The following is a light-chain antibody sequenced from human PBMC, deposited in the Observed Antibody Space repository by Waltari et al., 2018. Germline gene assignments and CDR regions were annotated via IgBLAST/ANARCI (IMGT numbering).Light chain of an antibody. J-gene: IGLJ2*01. CDR1: NSDIGNFNS. V-gene: IGLV2-14*01. CDR3: SSFIISHVV. CDR2: EVT. Sequence: QSALTQPASVSGSPGQSITISCTRTNSDIGNFNSVSWCQQHPGKAPKLMIYEVTNRPSGVSNRFSGSKSGDTASLTISGLQAEDEADYYCSSFIISHVVFGGGTKLTVL.